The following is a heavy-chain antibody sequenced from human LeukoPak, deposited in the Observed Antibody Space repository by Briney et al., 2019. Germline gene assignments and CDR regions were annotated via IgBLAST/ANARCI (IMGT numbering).Heavy chain of an antibody. Sequence: SETLSLTCPVSGGSISSSSYYWGWIRQPPGKGLEWIGSVYYSGSTYYNPSLKSRVTISVDTSKNQFSLKLSSVTAADTAVYYCARDPLLELRAYYYYYMDVWGKGTTVTVSS. CDR1: GGSISSSSYY. CDR3: ARDPLLELRAYYYYYMDV. D-gene: IGHD1-7*01. V-gene: IGHV4-39*07. J-gene: IGHJ6*03. CDR2: VYYSGST.